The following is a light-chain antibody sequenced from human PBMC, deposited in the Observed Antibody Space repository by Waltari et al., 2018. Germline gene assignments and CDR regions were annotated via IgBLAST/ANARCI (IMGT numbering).Light chain of an antibody. CDR2: DAS. CDR3: QQYDSFSYT. CDR1: QDINNY. V-gene: IGKV1-33*01. Sequence: IQRIQSPSSLSASAGDRVTITCQASQDINNYLNWYQQKPGKAPKLLISDASNLETGVPSRFSGSGSGTDFTFTISSLQPEDFATYYCQQYDSFSYTFGQGTKVQIK. J-gene: IGKJ2*01.